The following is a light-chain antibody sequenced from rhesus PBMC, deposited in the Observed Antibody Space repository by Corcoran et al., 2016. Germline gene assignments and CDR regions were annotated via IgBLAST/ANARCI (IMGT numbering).Light chain of an antibody. Sequence: DIQMTQSPSSLSASVGDTVTITCRASQSISSWLAWYQQKPGKAPKLLIYKASSWQSGVPSRVSGSGSGTDFTLPISSLQSEDFATYSCQQYSSSPTFGPGTKLDIK. CDR3: QQYSSSPT. CDR2: KAS. V-gene: IGKV1-22*01. CDR1: QSISSW. J-gene: IGKJ3*01.